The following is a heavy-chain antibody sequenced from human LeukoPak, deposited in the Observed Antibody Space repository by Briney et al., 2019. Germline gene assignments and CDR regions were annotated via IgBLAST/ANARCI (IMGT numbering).Heavy chain of an antibody. D-gene: IGHD3-22*01. CDR1: GYTFTGYY. V-gene: IGHV1-2*02. J-gene: IGHJ3*02. CDR3: AGDYYDSSGFGAFDI. CDR2: INPNSGGT. Sequence: GASVKVSCKASGYTFTGYYMHWVRQAPGQGLEWMGWINPNSGGTNYAQKFQGRVTMTRDTSISTAYMELSRLRSDDTAVYYCAGDYYDSSGFGAFDIWGQGTMVTVSS.